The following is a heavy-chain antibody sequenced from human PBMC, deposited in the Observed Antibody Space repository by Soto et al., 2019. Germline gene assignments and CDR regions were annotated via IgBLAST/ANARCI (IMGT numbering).Heavy chain of an antibody. CDR1: DGSISSYY. CDR3: ARDGLRGVKRVSWFDP. CDR2: IYYSGST. V-gene: IGHV4-59*01. D-gene: IGHD3-10*01. J-gene: IGHJ5*02. Sequence: LSLTCTISDGSISSYYWSWIRQPPGKGLEWIGYIYYSGSTNYNPSLKSRVTISVDTSKNQFSLKLSSVTAADTAVYYCARDGLRGVKRVSWFDPWGQGTLVTVSS.